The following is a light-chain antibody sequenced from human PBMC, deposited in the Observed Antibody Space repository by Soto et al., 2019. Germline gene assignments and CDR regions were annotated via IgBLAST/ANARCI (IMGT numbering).Light chain of an antibody. J-gene: IGKJ5*01. V-gene: IGKV4-1*01. Sequence: DIVMTQSPDSLAVSLGERATINCKSSQSVLYSSNNKDYLAWYQQKPGQPPNLLIYWASTRGSGVPDRFSGSGSGTDFTLTISSLQAEDVAVYYCQQYYTTPITFGHGTRLEIK. CDR1: QSVLYSSNNKDY. CDR3: QQYYTTPIT. CDR2: WAS.